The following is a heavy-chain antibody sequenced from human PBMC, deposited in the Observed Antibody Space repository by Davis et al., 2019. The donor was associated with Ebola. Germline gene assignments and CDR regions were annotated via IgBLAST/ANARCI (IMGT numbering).Heavy chain of an antibody. CDR1: GFIFSDYS. CDR3: AKDYFDY. CDR2: ISTSSSFI. Sequence: GGSLRLSCAASGFIFSDYSMSWIRQAPGKGLEWVSFISTSSSFINYADSVKGRFTISRDNSKNTPYLQMNSLRAEDTGVYYCAKDYFDYWGQGTLVTVSS. V-gene: IGHV3-11*06. J-gene: IGHJ4*02.